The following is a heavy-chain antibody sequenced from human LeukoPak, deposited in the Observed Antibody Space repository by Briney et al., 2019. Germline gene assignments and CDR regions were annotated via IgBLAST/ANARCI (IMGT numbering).Heavy chain of an antibody. CDR2: INHSGST. CDR3: ARGSMVWGVIGYFDY. Sequence: SETLSLTCAVYGGSFSGYYWSWIRQPPGKGLEWIGEINHSGSTNYNPSLKSRVTISVDTSKNQFSLKLSSVTAADTAVYYCARGSMVWGVIGYFDYWGQGTLVTVSS. CDR1: GGSFSGYY. D-gene: IGHD3-10*01. J-gene: IGHJ4*02. V-gene: IGHV4-34*01.